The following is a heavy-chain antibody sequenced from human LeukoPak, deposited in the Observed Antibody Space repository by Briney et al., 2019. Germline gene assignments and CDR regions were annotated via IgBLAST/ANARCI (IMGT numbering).Heavy chain of an antibody. D-gene: IGHD2-2*01. Sequence: PSETLSLTCAVYGVSFSGYYWSWIRQPPGKGLEWIGEINHSGSTNYNPSLKSRVTISVDTSKNQFSLKLSSVTAADTAVYYCARGIRDIVVVPAAVLDYWGQGTLVTVSS. CDR1: GVSFSGYY. V-gene: IGHV4-34*01. J-gene: IGHJ4*02. CDR2: INHSGST. CDR3: ARGIRDIVVVPAAVLDY.